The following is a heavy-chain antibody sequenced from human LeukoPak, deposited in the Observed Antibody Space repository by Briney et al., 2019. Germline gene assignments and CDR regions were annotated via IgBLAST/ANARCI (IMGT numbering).Heavy chain of an antibody. D-gene: IGHD3-22*01. J-gene: IGHJ4*02. CDR3: ARGVVVITNFDY. Sequence: TSETLALTCTVSGGSISSSSYYWGWIRQPPGKGLEWIGSIYYSGSTYYNPSLKSRVTISVDTSKNQSSLKLSSVTAADTAVYYCARGVVVITNFDYWGQGTLVTVSS. V-gene: IGHV4-39*07. CDR1: GGSISSSSYY. CDR2: IYYSGST.